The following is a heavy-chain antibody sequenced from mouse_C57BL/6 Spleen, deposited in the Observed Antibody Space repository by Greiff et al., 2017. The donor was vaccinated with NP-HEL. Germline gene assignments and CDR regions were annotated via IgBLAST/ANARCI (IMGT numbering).Heavy chain of an antibody. J-gene: IGHJ2*01. D-gene: IGHD1-1*01. Sequence: VQLQQSGAELARPGASVKMSCKASGYTFTSYTMHWVKQRPGQGLEWIGYINPSSGYTKYNQKFKDKATLTADKSSSTAYMQLSSLTSEDSAVYYCAREVITTVVATPDYWGQGTTLTVSS. CDR2: INPSSGYT. CDR1: GYTFTSYT. V-gene: IGHV1-4*01. CDR3: AREVITTVVATPDY.